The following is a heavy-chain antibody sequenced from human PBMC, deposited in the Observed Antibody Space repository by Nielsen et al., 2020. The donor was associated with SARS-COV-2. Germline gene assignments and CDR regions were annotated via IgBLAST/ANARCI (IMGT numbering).Heavy chain of an antibody. D-gene: IGHD3-10*01. CDR1: GGSISSGDYY. CDR3: ARVGRFGELLADY. V-gene: IGHV4-30-4*01. J-gene: IGHJ4*02. Sequence: SETLSLTCTVSGGSISSGDYYWSWIRQPPGKGLEWIGYIYYSGSTYYNPSLESRVTISVDTSKNQFSLKLSSVTAADTAVYYCARVGRFGELLADYWGQGTLVTVSS. CDR2: IYYSGST.